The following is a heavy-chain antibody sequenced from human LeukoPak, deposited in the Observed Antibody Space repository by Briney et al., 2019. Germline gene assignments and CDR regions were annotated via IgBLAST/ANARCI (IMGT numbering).Heavy chain of an antibody. J-gene: IGHJ3*02. CDR1: GFTFSSYS. D-gene: IGHD3-22*01. CDR3: ARDLRDSSGFDYDAFDI. CDR2: ISSSSSYI. Sequence: GGSLRLSCAASGFTFSSYSMNWVRQAPGKGLEWVSSISSSSSYIYYADSVKGRFTISRDNAKNSLYLQMNSLRAEDTAVYYCARDLRDSSGFDYDAFDIWGQGTMVTVSS. V-gene: IGHV3-21*01.